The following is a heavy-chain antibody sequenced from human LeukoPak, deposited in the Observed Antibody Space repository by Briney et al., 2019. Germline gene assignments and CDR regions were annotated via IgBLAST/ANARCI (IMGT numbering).Heavy chain of an antibody. J-gene: IGHJ4*02. D-gene: IGHD6-13*01. V-gene: IGHV7-4-1*02. CDR2: INTNTGNP. Sequence: GASVKVSCKASGYTFTSYAMNWVRQAPGQGLEWMGWINTNTGNPTYAQGFTGRFVFSLDTSVSTAYLQISSLKAEDTAVYYCARDLNRRDSSSWRNFDYWGQGTLVTVSS. CDR3: ARDLNRRDSSSWRNFDY. CDR1: GYTFTSYA.